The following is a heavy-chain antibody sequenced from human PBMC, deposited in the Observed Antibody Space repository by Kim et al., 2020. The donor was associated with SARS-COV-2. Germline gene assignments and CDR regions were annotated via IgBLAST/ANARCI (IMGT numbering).Heavy chain of an antibody. J-gene: IGHJ4*02. D-gene: IGHD2-21*02. CDR1: GGSLSSGGHF. V-gene: IGHV4-30-2*01. CDR3: ARVRVTYFDS. Sequence: SETLSLTCAVSGGSLSSGGHFWSWIRQPPGKGLEWIGNIYHSGSTYSNPSLKSRVTISVDRSKNQFSLNVSSVTAADMAVYYCARVRVTYFDSWGQGTLVTVSS. CDR2: IYHSGST.